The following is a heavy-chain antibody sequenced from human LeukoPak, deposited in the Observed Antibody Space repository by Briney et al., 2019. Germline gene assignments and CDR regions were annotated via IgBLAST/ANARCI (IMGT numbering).Heavy chain of an antibody. D-gene: IGHD1/OR15-1a*01. CDR1: GFTFSSYS. CDR2: ISSSSSTI. J-gene: IGHJ4*02. Sequence: GGSLRHSCAASGFTFSSYSMNWVRQAPGKGLEWVSYISSSSSTIYYADSVKGRFTISRDNAKNSLYLQMNSLRAEDTAVYYCAREALLPREQPPYYFDYWGQGTLVTVSS. V-gene: IGHV3-48*01. CDR3: AREALLPREQPPYYFDY.